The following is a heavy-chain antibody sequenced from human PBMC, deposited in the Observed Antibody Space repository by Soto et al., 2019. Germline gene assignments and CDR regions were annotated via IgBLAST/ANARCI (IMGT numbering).Heavy chain of an antibody. Sequence: SQTLSLTCAISGDSVSSNSAAWNWIRQSPSRGLEWLGRTYYRSKWYNDYAVSVKSRITINPDTSKNQFSLQLNSVTPEDTAVYYCARDPGGCSSTSCFPEAFDIWGQGTMVTV. D-gene: IGHD2-2*01. V-gene: IGHV6-1*01. CDR1: GDSVSSNSAA. CDR2: TYYRSKWYN. CDR3: ARDPGGCSSTSCFPEAFDI. J-gene: IGHJ3*02.